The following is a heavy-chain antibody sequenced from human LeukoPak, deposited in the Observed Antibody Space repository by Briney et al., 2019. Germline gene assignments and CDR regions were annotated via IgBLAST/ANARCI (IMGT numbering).Heavy chain of an antibody. CDR1: GGSISSSSSVDY. V-gene: IGHV4-39*01. Sequence: SEPLSLTCTVSGGSISSSSSVDYWGWVRQPPGKGLEWIGSISYSGSTYYNPSLKSRVTISADTSNNKFSLKLTSVTAADTAVYDCARGPFSSSWYVCGMDVWGQGNTVTVSS. CDR2: ISYSGST. D-gene: IGHD6-13*01. CDR3: ARGPFSSSWYVCGMDV. J-gene: IGHJ6*02.